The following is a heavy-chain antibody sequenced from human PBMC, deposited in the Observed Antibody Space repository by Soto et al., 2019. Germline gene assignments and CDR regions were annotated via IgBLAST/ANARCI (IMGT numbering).Heavy chain of an antibody. Sequence: PGGSLRLSCAASGFTFSTYSMNWVRQAPGKGLEWVSSISSSGLNIYYADPVKGRFTISRDSAKKSLFLQMNSLGAEDTAVYYCARITINGNPPYQAMDVWGQGTTVTVSS. CDR3: ARITINGNPPYQAMDV. V-gene: IGHV3-21*01. CDR2: ISSSGLNI. J-gene: IGHJ6*02. CDR1: GFTFSTYS. D-gene: IGHD1-20*01.